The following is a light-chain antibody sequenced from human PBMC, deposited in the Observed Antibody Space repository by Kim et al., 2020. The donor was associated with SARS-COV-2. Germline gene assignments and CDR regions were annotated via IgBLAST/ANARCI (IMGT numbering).Light chain of an antibody. V-gene: IGKV3-20*01. CDR2: GTS. CDR1: QSSSYYD. J-gene: IGKJ4*01. Sequence: LSPGERATLCCGAKQSSSYYDLAWYQQKPGHAPRLLIYGTSNRDTGIPDRVSGSGSGTDFTLTSSRLEPDDVAVYYCQQYGGSLTFGGGTRVEIK. CDR3: QQYGGSLT.